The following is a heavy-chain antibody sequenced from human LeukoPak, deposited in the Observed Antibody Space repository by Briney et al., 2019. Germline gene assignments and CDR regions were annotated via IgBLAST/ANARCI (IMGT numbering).Heavy chain of an antibody. CDR2: INRDGSTT. CDR3: AREQYYYGSGTHLDY. J-gene: IGHJ4*02. D-gene: IGHD3-10*01. CDR1: GFTFSNYW. V-gene: IGHV3-74*03. Sequence: GGSLRLSCAASGFTFSNYWVHWVRQAPGKGLVWVARINRDGSTTKYADSVKGRFTVSRDNAKNTLNLQMNSLRAEDTAVYYCAREQYYYGSGTHLDYWGQGTLVTVSS.